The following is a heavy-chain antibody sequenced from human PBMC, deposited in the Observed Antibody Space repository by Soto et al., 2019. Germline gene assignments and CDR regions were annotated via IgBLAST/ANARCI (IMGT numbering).Heavy chain of an antibody. J-gene: IGHJ6*02. CDR2: ISYDGSSK. D-gene: IGHD1-26*01. V-gene: IGHV3-30*18. CDR3: AKVTFSGDYYYSYSMDV. Sequence: QENLVESGGGVVQPGRSLRLSCAASGFTFSAYGMHWVRQAPGKGLEWVTVISYDGSSKYYADSVKGRFIVSRDNSKNTLYLQMNSLRPEETAVYYCAKVTFSGDYYYSYSMDVWGQETTVTVSS. CDR1: GFTFSAYG.